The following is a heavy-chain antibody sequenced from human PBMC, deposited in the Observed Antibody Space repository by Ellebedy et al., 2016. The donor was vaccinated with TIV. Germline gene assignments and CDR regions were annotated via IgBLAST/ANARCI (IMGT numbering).Heavy chain of an antibody. CDR1: GDSVSSNSAA. CDR2: TYYRSKWSI. J-gene: IGHJ4*02. CDR3: AGRGTTGTGFTY. Sequence: SQTLSLTCAISGDSVSSNSAAWNWIRQSPSRGLEWLGRTYYRSKWSIDYAVSVRSRISINSDTSKNQFSLQLHSVTPEDTAMYYCAGRGTTGTGFTYWGQGTLVTVSS. D-gene: IGHD3/OR15-3a*01. V-gene: IGHV6-1*01.